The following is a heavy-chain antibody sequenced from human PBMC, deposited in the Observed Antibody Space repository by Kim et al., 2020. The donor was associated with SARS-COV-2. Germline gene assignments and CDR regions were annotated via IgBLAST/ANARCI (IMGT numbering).Heavy chain of an antibody. CDR2: FDPEDGET. V-gene: IGHV1-24*01. D-gene: IGHD5-12*01. Sequence: ASVRVSCKVSGYTLTELSMHWVRQAPGKGLEWMGGFDPEDGETIYAQKFQGRVTMTEDTSTDTAYMELSSLRSEDTAVYYCATKSPRWLRRYFDYWGQGTLVTVSS. CDR1: GYTLTELS. J-gene: IGHJ4*02. CDR3: ATKSPRWLRRYFDY.